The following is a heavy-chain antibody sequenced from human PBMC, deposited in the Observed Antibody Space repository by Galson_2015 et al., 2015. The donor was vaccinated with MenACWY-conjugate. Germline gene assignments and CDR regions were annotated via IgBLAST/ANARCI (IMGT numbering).Heavy chain of an antibody. CDR1: GYTFTTYW. CDR3: TRHPPGGRGRDV. V-gene: IGHV5-51*01. CDR2: ISPGDSYT. J-gene: IGHJ6*02. D-gene: IGHD1-26*01. Sequence: QSGAAVTKPGESLQISCKGSGYTFTTYWIGWVRQMPGKGLEWMGFISPGDSYTRYNPAFQGQVTISADKSISTAYLQWNSLQASDTAMYYCTRHPPGGRGRDVWGQGTTVTVSS.